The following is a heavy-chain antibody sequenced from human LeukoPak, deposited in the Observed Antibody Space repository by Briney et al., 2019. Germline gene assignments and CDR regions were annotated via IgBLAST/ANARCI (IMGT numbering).Heavy chain of an antibody. Sequence: PSETLSLTCTVSGGSISSYYWSWIRQPPGKGLEWIGYIYYSGSTYYNPSLKSRVTISVDTSKNQFSLKLSSVTAADTAVYYCARVVVENWFDPWGQGTLVTVSS. J-gene: IGHJ5*02. D-gene: IGHD2-15*01. CDR3: ARVVVENWFDP. CDR1: GGSISSYY. CDR2: IYYSGST. V-gene: IGHV4-59*08.